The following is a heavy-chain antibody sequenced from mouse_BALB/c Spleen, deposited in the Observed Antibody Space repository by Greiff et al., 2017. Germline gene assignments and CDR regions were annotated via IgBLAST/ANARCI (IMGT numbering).Heavy chain of an antibody. V-gene: IGHV2-2*02. CDR2: IWSGGST. CDR1: GFSLTSYG. CDR3: ARIYYDYDDLDY. D-gene: IGHD2-4*01. Sequence: QVQLQQSGPGLVQPSQSLSITCTVSGFSLTSYGVHWVRQSPGKGLEWLGVIWSGGSTDYNAAFISRLSISKDNSKSQVFFKMNSLQANDTAIYYCARIYYDYDDLDYWGQGTTLTVSS. J-gene: IGHJ2*01.